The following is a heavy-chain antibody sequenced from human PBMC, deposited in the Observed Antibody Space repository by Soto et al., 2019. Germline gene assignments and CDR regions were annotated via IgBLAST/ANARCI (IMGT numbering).Heavy chain of an antibody. V-gene: IGHV4-59*01. CDR1: GGSISSYY. J-gene: IGHJ4*02. CDR3: AREGYKFGSFDY. D-gene: IGHD5-18*01. Sequence: SETLRLTCSVAGGSISSYYYPRIRQTPGKGLEWIGYIYLGGSINYNPSFKSRVIISVDTSKNQFSVRLSSVTAADTAVYYCAREGYKFGSFDYWGQGALVTVCS. CDR2: IYLGGSI.